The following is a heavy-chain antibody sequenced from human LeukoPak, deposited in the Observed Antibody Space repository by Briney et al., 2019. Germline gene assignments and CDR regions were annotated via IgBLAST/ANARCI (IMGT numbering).Heavy chain of an antibody. V-gene: IGHV3-11*04. D-gene: IGHD6-19*01. CDR2: ISSSSSPI. CDR1: GFTFSDYY. J-gene: IGHJ4*02. Sequence: SGGSLRLSCAASGFTFSDYYMTWIRQAPGKGLEWVSYISSSSSPIYYADSVKGRFTISRDNAKNSLYLQMNSLRDEDTAVYYCATEDSGRFHWGQGTLVTVSS. CDR3: ATEDSGRFH.